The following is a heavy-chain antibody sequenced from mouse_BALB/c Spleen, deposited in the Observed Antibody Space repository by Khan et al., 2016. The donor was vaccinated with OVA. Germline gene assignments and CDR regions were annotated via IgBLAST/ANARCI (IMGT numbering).Heavy chain of an antibody. Sequence: QVQLKESGPELVKPGALVKISCKASGYTFTAYDINWVKQRPGQGLEWIGWIYPGDGDNRYNENFKGKATLTSDTSSNTADMQLSSLTSDDSAVYFCAREGLRGVGMDYWGQGTSVSGSS. D-gene: IGHD2-4*01. V-gene: IGHV1S56*01. CDR1: GYTFTAYD. J-gene: IGHJ4*01. CDR3: AREGLRGVGMDY. CDR2: IYPGDGDN.